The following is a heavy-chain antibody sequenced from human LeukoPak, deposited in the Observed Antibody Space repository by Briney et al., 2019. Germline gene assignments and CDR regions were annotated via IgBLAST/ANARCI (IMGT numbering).Heavy chain of an antibody. J-gene: IGHJ4*02. CDR3: ARDFSY. CDR2: ISSSGSMI. V-gene: IGHV3-48*03. CDR1: GFTFSSYE. Sequence: GGSLRLSCAASGFTFSSYEMNWVRQAPGKGLEWASYISSSGSMIYYADAVKGRFTISRDNAKNSLYLQMNSLRAEDTAVYYCARDFSYWGQGTLVTVSS.